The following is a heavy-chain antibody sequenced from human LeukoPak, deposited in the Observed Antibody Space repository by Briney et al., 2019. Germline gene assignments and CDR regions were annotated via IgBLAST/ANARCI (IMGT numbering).Heavy chain of an antibody. D-gene: IGHD6-13*01. J-gene: IGHJ4*02. CDR1: GYTFTGYY. V-gene: IGHV1-2*02. CDR3: ARNWYGSSWSEQIYYFDY. CDR2: INPNSGGT. Sequence: ASVKVSCKASGYTFTGYYMHWVRQAPGQGLEWMGWINPNSGGTNYAQKFQGRVTMTRDTSISTAYMELSRLRSDDTAVYYCARNWYGSSWSEQIYYFDYWGQGTLVTVSS.